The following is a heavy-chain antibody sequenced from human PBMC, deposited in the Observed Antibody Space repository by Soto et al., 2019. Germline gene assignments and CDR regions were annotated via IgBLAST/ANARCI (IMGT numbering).Heavy chain of an antibody. CDR2: TFYRSKWYN. D-gene: IGHD3-9*01. CDR3: ARSGITIFSLVPHFDY. V-gene: IGHV6-1*01. J-gene: IGHJ4*02. CDR1: GDSVSSTTGA. Sequence: QVQLQQSGPGLMKPSQTLSLTCAISGDSVSSTTGAWNWIRQSPSRGLEWLGRTFYRSKWYNDYAESVKSRITIKADSSKNQVSLELNSVSPDDTAVYYCARSGITIFSLVPHFDYWGQATLVTVSS.